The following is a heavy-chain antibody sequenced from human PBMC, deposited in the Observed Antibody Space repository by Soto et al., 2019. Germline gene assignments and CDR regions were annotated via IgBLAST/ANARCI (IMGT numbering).Heavy chain of an antibody. CDR3: AKVLGLWSTYYYYYGMDV. CDR1: GFTFTIYA. CDR2: ISGSGGST. Sequence: GGSLRLSCAASGFTFTIYAMSWVRQAPGKGLEWVSAISGSGGSTYYSDSVKGRFTISRDNSKNTLYLQMNSLRAEDTAVYYCAKVLGLWSTYYYYYGMDVWGQGTTVTVSS. J-gene: IGHJ6*02. D-gene: IGHD5-18*01. V-gene: IGHV3-23*01.